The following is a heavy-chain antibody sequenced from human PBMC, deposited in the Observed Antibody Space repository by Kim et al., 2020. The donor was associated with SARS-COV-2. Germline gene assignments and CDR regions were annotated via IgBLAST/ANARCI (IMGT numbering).Heavy chain of an antibody. CDR3: ARGSSGWPGVNYFDY. CDR2: ISSSSSYT. Sequence: GGSLRLSCAASGFTFSDYYMSWIRQAPGKGLEWVSYISSSSSYTNYADSVKGRFTISRDNAKNSLYLQMNSLRAEDTAVYYCARGSSGWPGVNYFDYWGQGTLVTVSS. CDR1: GFTFSDYY. J-gene: IGHJ4*02. V-gene: IGHV3-11*05. D-gene: IGHD6-19*01.